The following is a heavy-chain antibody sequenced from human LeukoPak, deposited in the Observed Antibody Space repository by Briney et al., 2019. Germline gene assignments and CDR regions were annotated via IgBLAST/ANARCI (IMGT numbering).Heavy chain of an antibody. CDR2: MNPNSGNT. D-gene: IGHD2-15*01. J-gene: IGHJ6*02. V-gene: IGHV1-8*01. Sequence: ASVKVSCKASGYTFTSYDINWVRQATGQGPEWMGWMNPNSGNTGYAQKFQGRVTMTRNTSISTAYMELSSLRSEDTAVYYCARGYCSGGSCYSWYLYYYYGMDVWGQGTTVTVSS. CDR1: GYTFTSYD. CDR3: ARGYCSGGSCYSWYLYYYYGMDV.